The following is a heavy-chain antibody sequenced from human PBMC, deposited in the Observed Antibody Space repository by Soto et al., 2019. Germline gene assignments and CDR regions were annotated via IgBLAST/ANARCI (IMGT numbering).Heavy chain of an antibody. J-gene: IGHJ4*02. CDR3: ARYRISGSWSKFDY. Sequence: QVLLQESGPGLMKPSQTLSLTYTVSGLTISSASYYWSWIRQHPGKGLEWVGNFYYNGSTYYSPSLKSRVTLWVDTSKNQFSLRLASVTAADTAVYYCARYRISGSWSKFDYWGQGTLVTVSS. V-gene: IGHV4-31*03. CDR1: GLTISSASYY. CDR2: FYYNGST. D-gene: IGHD6-13*01.